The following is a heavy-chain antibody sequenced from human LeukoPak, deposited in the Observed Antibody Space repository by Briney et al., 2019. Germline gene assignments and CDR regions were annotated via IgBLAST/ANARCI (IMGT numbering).Heavy chain of an antibody. CDR1: GGSISSSSYY. D-gene: IGHD5-24*01. CDR2: IYYSGST. V-gene: IGHV4-39*07. CDR3: ARYGLGDGYTYFDY. J-gene: IGHJ4*02. Sequence: PSETLSLTCTVSGGSISSSSYYWGWIRQPPGKGLEWIGSIYYSGSTNYNPSLKSRVTISVDTSKNQFSLKLSSVTAADTAVYYCARYGLGDGYTYFDYWGQGTLVTVSS.